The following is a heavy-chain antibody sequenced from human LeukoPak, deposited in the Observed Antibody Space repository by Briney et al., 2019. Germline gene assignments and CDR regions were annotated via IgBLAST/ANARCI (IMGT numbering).Heavy chain of an antibody. V-gene: IGHV4-39*07. J-gene: IGHJ3*02. CDR1: GGSINSGSYY. CDR3: ARDGPHDAFDI. CDR2: IYHSGST. Sequence: PSETLSLTCTVSGGSINSGSYYWGWIRQAPGKGLEWIGSIYHSGSTNYNPSLKSRVTMSVDTSKNQFSLKLSSVTAADTAVYYCARDGPHDAFDIWGQGTMVTVSS.